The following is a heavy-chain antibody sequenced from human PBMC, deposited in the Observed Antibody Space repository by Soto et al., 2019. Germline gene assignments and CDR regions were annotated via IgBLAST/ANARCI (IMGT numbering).Heavy chain of an antibody. Sequence: EVQLVESGGGLVQPGGSLRISCAASGFSFSDYWMSWVRQAPGKGLEWVANMNRDGSEKFYVDSVRGRFTISRDNAKESLYLQMNSLRDEDTPVYYCARDASGWSVYWGQGTLVTVSS. J-gene: IGHJ4*02. CDR2: MNRDGSEK. V-gene: IGHV3-7*04. CDR1: GFSFSDYW. D-gene: IGHD6-19*01. CDR3: ARDASGWSVY.